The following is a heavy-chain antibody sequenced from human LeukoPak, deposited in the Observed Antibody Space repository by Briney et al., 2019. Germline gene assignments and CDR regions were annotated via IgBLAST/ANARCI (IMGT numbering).Heavy chain of an antibody. V-gene: IGHV3-48*01. Sequence: GGSLRLSCAASGFTFSTYGMNWVRQAPGKGLEWVSYISSSSRTIYYADSVKGRFTISRDNAKNSLYLQMNSLRGEDTAVYYCARNLHDYWGQGTLVTVSS. J-gene: IGHJ4*02. CDR2: ISSSSRTI. CDR1: GFTFSTYG. CDR3: ARNLHDY.